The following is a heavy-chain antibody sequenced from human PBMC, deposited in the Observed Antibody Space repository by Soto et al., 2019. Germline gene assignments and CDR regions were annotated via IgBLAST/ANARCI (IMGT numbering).Heavy chain of an antibody. J-gene: IGHJ4*02. CDR2: TYSSGTGT. CDR3: ARDRQPDGIWTLDY. D-gene: IGHD1-1*01. V-gene: IGHV3-23*05. CDR1: GFSINAYT. Sequence: GGSLXLSCSASGFSINAYTMGWVRLSAGRGLEWVATTYSSGTGTAFADSVTGRFSISRDNSRNQVSLQMDSLRVDDTAQYYCARDRQPDGIWTLDYWGRGVLVTVSS.